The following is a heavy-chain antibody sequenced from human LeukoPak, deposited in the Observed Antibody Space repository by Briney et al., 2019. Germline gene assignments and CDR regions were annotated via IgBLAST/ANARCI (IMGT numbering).Heavy chain of an antibody. D-gene: IGHD6-6*01. V-gene: IGHV1-2*02. CDR1: GYTFTDYH. CDR3: ARRYTDSSEGFDY. Sequence: VASVKVSCKASGYTFTDYHIHWVRQAPGQGLEWMGWINPNSGGTNYAGKFQGRVTMTSDTSISTAYMDLSRLRSDDTAVYYCARRYTDSSEGFDYWGQGTLVTVS. CDR2: INPNSGGT. J-gene: IGHJ4*02.